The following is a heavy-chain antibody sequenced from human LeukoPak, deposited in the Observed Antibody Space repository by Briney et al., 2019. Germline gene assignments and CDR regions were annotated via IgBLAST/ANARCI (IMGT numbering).Heavy chain of an antibody. CDR1: GFTFSESG. J-gene: IGHJ4*02. V-gene: IGHV3-33*01. CDR3: ARGYYYHTSGYWGIDY. D-gene: IGHD3-22*01. CDR2: IWYDGGNK. Sequence: GRSLRLSCAASGFTFSESGMHWVRQAPGKELEWVALIWYDGGNKYYADSVKGRYTISRDNSKNTLYLQMDSLRAEDTAVYYCARGYYYHTSGYWGIDYWGQGTLVTVSS.